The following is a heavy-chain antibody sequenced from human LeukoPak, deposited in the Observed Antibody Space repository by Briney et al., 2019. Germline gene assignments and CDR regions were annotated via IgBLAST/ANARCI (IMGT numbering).Heavy chain of an antibody. Sequence: GWSLRRACGGCGFTWGKYWMRWVREAPGKGLEWVASIDKDGSEKRYVDSVKGRFTISRDNAKSSVYLQMTSLGAEDTAVYYCATYTQFFGAPGTDYWGQGTLVTVSS. CDR2: IDKDGSEK. CDR1: GFTWGKYW. V-gene: IGHV3-7*01. CDR3: ATYTQFFGAPGTDY. D-gene: IGHD3-10*01. J-gene: IGHJ4*02.